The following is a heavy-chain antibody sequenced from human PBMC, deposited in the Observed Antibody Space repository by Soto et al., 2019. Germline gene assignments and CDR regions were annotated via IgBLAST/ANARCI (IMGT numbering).Heavy chain of an antibody. Sequence: PSETLSLTCTVSGGSISSSTHYWGWIRQPPGKGLEWIGSIYYSGKVNHNPSLKSRVTISLDTSKNQFFLNLSSVTAADTAVYYCARRNYDVGTKSFEPWGQGILVTVS. CDR2: IYYSGKV. D-gene: IGHD1-7*01. J-gene: IGHJ5*02. CDR1: GGSISSSTHY. CDR3: ARRNYDVGTKSFEP. V-gene: IGHV4-39*01.